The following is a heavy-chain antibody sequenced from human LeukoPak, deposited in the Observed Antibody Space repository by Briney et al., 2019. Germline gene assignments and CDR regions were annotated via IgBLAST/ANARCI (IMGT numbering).Heavy chain of an antibody. CDR1: GYTFTSYY. Sequence: ASVKVSCKASGYTFTSYYMHWVRQAPGQGLEWMGIINPSGGSTSYAQKFQGRVTMTRDTSTSTVYMELSSLRSEDTAVYYCARDGFASSGWYDWYYYMDVWGKGTTVTVSS. D-gene: IGHD6-19*01. V-gene: IGHV1-46*01. CDR3: ARDGFASSGWYDWYYYMDV. J-gene: IGHJ6*03. CDR2: INPSGGST.